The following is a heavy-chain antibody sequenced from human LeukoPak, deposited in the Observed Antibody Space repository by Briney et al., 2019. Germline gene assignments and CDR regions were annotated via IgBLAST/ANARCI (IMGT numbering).Heavy chain of an antibody. CDR2: ISSSSSYT. Sequence: GGSLRLSCAASGFTFSSYSMNWVRQAPGKGLEWVSSISSSSSYTYYADSVKGRFTISRDNAKNSLYLQMNSLRAEDTAVYYCARGITIFGVVPVGYWGQGTLVTVSS. CDR3: ARGITIFGVVPVGY. D-gene: IGHD3-3*01. J-gene: IGHJ4*02. CDR1: GFTFSSYS. V-gene: IGHV3-21*01.